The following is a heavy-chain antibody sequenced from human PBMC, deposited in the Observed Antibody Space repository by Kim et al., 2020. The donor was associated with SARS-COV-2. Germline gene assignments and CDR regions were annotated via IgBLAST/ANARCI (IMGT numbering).Heavy chain of an antibody. D-gene: IGHD2-15*01. Sequence: SETLSLTCAVYGGSLSGYYWSWIRQPPGKGLEWIGEIHHSGSTNYNPSLKSRVTISVDTSKNQFSLKLSSVTAADTAVYYCASDLNRGYSDYWGQGTLVTVSS. CDR1: GGSLSGYY. CDR2: IHHSGST. J-gene: IGHJ4*02. V-gene: IGHV4-34*01. CDR3: ASDLNRGYSDY.